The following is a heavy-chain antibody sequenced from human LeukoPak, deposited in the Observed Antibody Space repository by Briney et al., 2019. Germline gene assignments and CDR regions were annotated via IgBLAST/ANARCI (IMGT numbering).Heavy chain of an antibody. CDR3: AREGKLTGYSGGLGSNY. D-gene: IGHD6-19*01. CDR2: IYYSGST. CDR1: GGSISSYY. V-gene: IGHV4-59*01. Sequence: SETLSLTCTVSGGSISSYYWSWIRQPPGKGLEWSGYIYYSGSTNYNPSLKSRVTISVDTSKNQFSLKLSSVTAADTAVYYCAREGKLTGYSGGLGSNYWGQGTLVTVSS. J-gene: IGHJ4*02.